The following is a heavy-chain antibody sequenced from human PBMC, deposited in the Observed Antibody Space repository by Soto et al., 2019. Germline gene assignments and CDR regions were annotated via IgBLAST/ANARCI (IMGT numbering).Heavy chain of an antibody. D-gene: IGHD2-15*01. CDR3: ARGPGGGGGRYPA. CDR2: IIPIFGTA. V-gene: IGHV1-69*01. Sequence: QVQLVQSGAEGKKPGSSVKVSCKASGGTFSSYAISWLRQAPGQGLEWMVGIIPIFGTANYAQKFQGRVTITAAEFTSTAYMEMCSLRSEDTAVYYCARGPGGGGGRYPARGQGSLVTVSS. CDR1: GGTFSSYA. J-gene: IGHJ4*02.